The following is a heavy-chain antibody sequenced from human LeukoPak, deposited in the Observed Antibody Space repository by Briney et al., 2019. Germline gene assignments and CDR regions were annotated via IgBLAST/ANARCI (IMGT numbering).Heavy chain of an antibody. Sequence: GRSLRLSCAASGFTFSSYAMHWVRQAPGKGLEWVAVISYDGSNKYYADSVKGRFTISRDNSKNTLYLQMNSLRSEDTAVYYCARVLAQKQQLVPGYWGQGTLVTVSS. V-gene: IGHV3-30-3*01. J-gene: IGHJ4*02. CDR3: ARVLAQKQQLVPGY. CDR2: ISYDGSNK. D-gene: IGHD6-13*01. CDR1: GFTFSSYA.